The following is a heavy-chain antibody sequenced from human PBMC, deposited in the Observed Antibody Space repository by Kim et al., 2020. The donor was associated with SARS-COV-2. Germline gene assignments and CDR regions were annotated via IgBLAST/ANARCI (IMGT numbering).Heavy chain of an antibody. Sequence: YPAPVKGRFTISRDDAKNTLYLQMNSRKTEDTAVYYCTTVGYGDYVSVDYWGQGTLVTVSS. J-gene: IGHJ4*02. V-gene: IGHV3-15*01. CDR3: TTVGYGDYVSVDY. D-gene: IGHD4-17*01.